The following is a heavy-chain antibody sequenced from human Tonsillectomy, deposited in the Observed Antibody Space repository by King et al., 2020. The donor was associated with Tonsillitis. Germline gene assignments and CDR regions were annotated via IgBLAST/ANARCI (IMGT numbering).Heavy chain of an antibody. CDR1: GFSLSTDEMR. Sequence: TLKESGPALVKPTQTLTLTCTFSGFSLSTDEMRLSWVRQPPGKALEWLARIDWDDEKFYSTSLKTRRTISRDTSKNQVVLRMTNMDPGDTATYYCTRSQAGSNWFDPWGRGTLVTVSS. CDR3: TRSQAGSNWFDP. J-gene: IGHJ5*02. CDR2: IDWDDEK. V-gene: IGHV2-70*04.